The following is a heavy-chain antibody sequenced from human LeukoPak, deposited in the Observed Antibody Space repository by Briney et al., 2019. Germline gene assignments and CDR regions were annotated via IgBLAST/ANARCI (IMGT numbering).Heavy chain of an antibody. CDR1: GFTFTSDA. Sequence: PGGSLRLSCAASGFTFTSDAMSWVRQAPGKGLEWVSAISVSGGTTYYADSVKGRFTISRDNSKNTLYLQMNSLRAEDTAVYYCAREMATITYAFDIWGQGTMVTVSS. CDR2: ISVSGGTT. CDR3: AREMATITYAFDI. J-gene: IGHJ3*02. V-gene: IGHV3-23*01. D-gene: IGHD5-24*01.